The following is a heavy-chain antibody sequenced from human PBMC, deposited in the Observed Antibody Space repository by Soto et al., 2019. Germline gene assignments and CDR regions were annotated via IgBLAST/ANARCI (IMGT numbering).Heavy chain of an antibody. V-gene: IGHV5-51*01. CDR1: GYTFTNYW. CDR2: IFPGDSDT. CDR3: VRPNFGALTHFDF. D-gene: IGHD3-16*01. Sequence: PGESLKISCKAIGYTFTNYWIGWVRQTPGKGREWMGLIFPGDSDTRYNPSFEGQVTVSADESISTAYLQWNTLKASDTAMYYCVRPNFGALTHFDFWGQGTLVTVSS. J-gene: IGHJ4*02.